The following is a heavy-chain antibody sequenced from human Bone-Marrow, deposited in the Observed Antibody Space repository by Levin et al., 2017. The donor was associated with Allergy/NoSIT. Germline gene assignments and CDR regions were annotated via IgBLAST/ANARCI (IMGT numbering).Heavy chain of an antibody. CDR2: IDYNRST. CDR1: GGSISSYY. Sequence: SCAVSGGSISSYYWSWVRQPPGKGLEWIGYIDYNRSTNFHPPLKRRVTISVDTSKNHVSLKLSSVTAADTAVYYCTRGMATFDYVGQGSLVTVSA. D-gene: IGHD5-24*01. J-gene: IGHJ4*02. CDR3: TRGMATFDY. V-gene: IGHV4-59*01.